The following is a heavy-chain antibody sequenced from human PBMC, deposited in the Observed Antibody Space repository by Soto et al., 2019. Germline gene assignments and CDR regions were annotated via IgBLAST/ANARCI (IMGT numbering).Heavy chain of an antibody. CDR3: ARPATYYYDSSGPAPPGY. Sequence: GESLKISCKGSGYSFTSYWFGWVRQMPGKGLEWMGIIYPGDSDTRYSPSFQGQVTISADKSISTAYLQWSSLKASDTAMYYCARPATYYYDSSGPAPPGYWGQGTLVTVPQ. CDR1: GYSFTSYW. V-gene: IGHV5-51*01. D-gene: IGHD3-22*01. CDR2: IYPGDSDT. J-gene: IGHJ4*02.